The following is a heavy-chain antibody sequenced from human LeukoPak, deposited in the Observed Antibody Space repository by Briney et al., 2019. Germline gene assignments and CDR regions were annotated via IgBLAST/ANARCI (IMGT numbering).Heavy chain of an antibody. CDR1: GGSISSDYY. D-gene: IGHD4-11*01. CDR3: ARGSDDYSTLFDY. V-gene: IGHV4-38-2*02. J-gene: IGHJ4*02. Sequence: SETLSLTCTVSGGSISSDYYWGWLRQPPGKGLEWIGYIYHSGSTYYNPSLKSRVTISVDRSKNQFSLKLSSVTAADTAVYYCARGSDDYSTLFDYWGQGTLVTVSS. CDR2: IYHSGST.